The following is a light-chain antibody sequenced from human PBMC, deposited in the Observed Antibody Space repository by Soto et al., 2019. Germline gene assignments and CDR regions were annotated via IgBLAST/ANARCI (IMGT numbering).Light chain of an antibody. CDR1: SSDVGGYNH. CDR3: NSYTSTNTLV. J-gene: IGLJ2*01. Sequence: QSALTQPASVSGSPGQSITISCTGTSSDVGGYNHVSWYQQHPGKAPKLMIYDVTDRPSGVSNRFSGSKSGNTASLAISGLXAEDEADYYCNSYTSTNTLVFGGGTKLTVL. CDR2: DVT. V-gene: IGLV2-14*03.